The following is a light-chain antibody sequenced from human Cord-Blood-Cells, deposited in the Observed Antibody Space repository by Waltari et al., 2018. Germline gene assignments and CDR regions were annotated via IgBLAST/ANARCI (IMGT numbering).Light chain of an antibody. V-gene: IGLV1-44*01. CDR3: AAWDDSLNGDV. CDR1: SSNIGSNT. Sequence: QSVLTQPPSASGTPGQRVTISCSGSSSNIGSNTVNWYQQLPGTAPKRLIYSNNQRPSGVPSRFSGSKSCTSASLAISGLQSEDEADYDCAAWDDSLNGDVFGTGTKVTVL. CDR2: SNN. J-gene: IGLJ1*01.